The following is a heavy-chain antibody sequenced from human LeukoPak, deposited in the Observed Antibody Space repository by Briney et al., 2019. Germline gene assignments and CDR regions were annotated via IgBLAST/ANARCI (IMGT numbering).Heavy chain of an antibody. CDR2: IMPLFGTA. CDR3: ARDVHGDYGSGWFDP. J-gene: IGHJ5*02. D-gene: IGHD4-17*01. CDR1: GGTFNNSA. V-gene: IGHV1-69*05. Sequence: SVKVSCKTSGGTFNNSAISCVRQAPGQGLEWLGGIMPLFGTAGYAQKFQGRVTITKDESTRTVYLELTSLTSDDTAVYYCARDVHGDYGSGWFDPWGQGTLVSVSS.